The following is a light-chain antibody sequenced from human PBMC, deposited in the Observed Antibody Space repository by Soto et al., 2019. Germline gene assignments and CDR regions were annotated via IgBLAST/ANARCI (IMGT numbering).Light chain of an antibody. CDR1: SSNIGNNY. Sequence: QSALTQPPSVSAAPGQKVTISCSGSSSNIGNNYVSWYQHLPGTAPKLLIYDNNKRPSGIPDRFSGSKSGTSATLDITGLQTGDEADYYCGTWDSSLSAGVFGGGTKLTVL. J-gene: IGLJ2*01. V-gene: IGLV1-51*01. CDR2: DNN. CDR3: GTWDSSLSAGV.